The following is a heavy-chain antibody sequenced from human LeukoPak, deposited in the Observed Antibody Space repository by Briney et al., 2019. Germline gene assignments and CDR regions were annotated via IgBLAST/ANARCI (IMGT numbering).Heavy chain of an antibody. CDR2: IYSGCIT. D-gene: IGHD3-10*01. V-gene: IGHV3-53*01. J-gene: IGHJ4*02. CDR3: AKNGRFGELLYV. Sequence: GGSLRLSCAASGFTVSSNYMSWVRQAPGKGLEWVSVIYSGCITYYADSVKGRFTIPRDNSKNTLYLQMNSLRAGETAAYYFAKNGRFGELLYVWGPGNLVTVSS. CDR1: GFTVSSNY.